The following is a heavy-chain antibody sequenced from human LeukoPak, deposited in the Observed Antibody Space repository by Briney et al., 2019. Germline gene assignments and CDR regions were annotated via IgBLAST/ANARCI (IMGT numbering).Heavy chain of an antibody. D-gene: IGHD3-22*01. Sequence: PGGSLRLSCAESRFTFSSYSMNWVRQAPGKGLEWVSSISSSSSYIYYADSVKGRFTISRDNAKNSLYLQMNSLRAEDTAVYYCASADLYYYDSSGYVLDYWGQGTLVTVSS. CDR1: RFTFSSYS. V-gene: IGHV3-21*01. CDR2: ISSSSSYI. CDR3: ASADLYYYDSSGYVLDY. J-gene: IGHJ4*02.